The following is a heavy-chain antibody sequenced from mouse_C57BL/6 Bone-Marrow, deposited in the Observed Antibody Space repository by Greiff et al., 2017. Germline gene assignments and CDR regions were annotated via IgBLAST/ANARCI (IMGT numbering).Heavy chain of an antibody. V-gene: IGHV1-74*01. CDR2: IHPSDSDT. D-gene: IGHD1-1*01. Sequence: QVQLQQPGAELVKPGASVKVSCKASGYTFTSYWMHWVKQRPGQGLEWIGRIHPSDSDTNYNQKFKGKATLTVDKSSSTAYMQLSSLTSEDSAVDYCAIADCYGSLDYWGQGTTLTVSS. J-gene: IGHJ2*01. CDR3: AIADCYGSLDY. CDR1: GYTFTSYW.